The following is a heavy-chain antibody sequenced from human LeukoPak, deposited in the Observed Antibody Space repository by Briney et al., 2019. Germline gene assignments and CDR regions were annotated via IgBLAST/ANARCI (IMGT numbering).Heavy chain of an antibody. D-gene: IGHD3-10*01. V-gene: IGHV1-46*01. J-gene: IGHJ5*02. CDR2: INPSGGST. Sequence: GASVKVSCKASGYTFTSYYMHWVRQAPGQGLEWMGIINPSGGSTSYAQKFQGRVTMTRDTSTSTVYMELSSLRSEDTAVYYCARVRGITMVRGAILDPWGQGTLVTVSS. CDR1: GYTFTSYY. CDR3: ARVRGITMVRGAILDP.